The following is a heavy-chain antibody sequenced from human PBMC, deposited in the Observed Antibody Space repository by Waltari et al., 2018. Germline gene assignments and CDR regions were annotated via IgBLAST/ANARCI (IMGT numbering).Heavy chain of an antibody. CDR3: ARDRGYFDY. V-gene: IGHV3-7*01. CDR1: GLTFSKFW. J-gene: IGHJ4*02. CDR2: IKEDGGEK. Sequence: EVQLVESGGGLVPPGGSLRLPCAASGLTFSKFWMSWVRQAPGKGLEWVASIKEDGGEKYYVDSLKGRIIISRDNAKNSLYLQMNSLRVEDTAVYYCARDRGYFDYWGLGTLVTVSS. D-gene: IGHD3-10*01.